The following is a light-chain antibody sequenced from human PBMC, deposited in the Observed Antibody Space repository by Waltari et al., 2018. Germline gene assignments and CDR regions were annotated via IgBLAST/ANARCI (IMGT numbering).Light chain of an antibody. Sequence: VVTQSPATLSVSPWKTVTLSSRASQRVNTNLAWYQQKPGQAPRLLIFAASTRAPGIPSRVGGSGSGTEFTLTITSLQFEDVGVYFCQQYHKWPPGGFGGGTKVEIE. CDR2: AAS. CDR3: QQYHKWPPGG. CDR1: QRVNTN. V-gene: IGKV3-15*01. J-gene: IGKJ4*01.